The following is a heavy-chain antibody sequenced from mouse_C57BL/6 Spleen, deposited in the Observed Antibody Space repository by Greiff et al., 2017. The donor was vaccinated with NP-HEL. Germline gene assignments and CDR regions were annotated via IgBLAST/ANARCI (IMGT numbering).Heavy chain of an antibody. D-gene: IGHD2-4*01. CDR1: GYTFTSYT. CDR2: INPSSGYT. CDR3: AREEGIGDYDCDY. V-gene: IGHV1-4*01. Sequence: QVQLQHSGAELARPGASVKMSCKASGYTFTSYTMHWVKQRPGQGLEWIGYINPSSGYTKYNQKFKDKATLTADKSSSTAYMQLSSLTSEDSAVYYCAREEGIGDYDCDYWGQGTTLTVSS. J-gene: IGHJ2*01.